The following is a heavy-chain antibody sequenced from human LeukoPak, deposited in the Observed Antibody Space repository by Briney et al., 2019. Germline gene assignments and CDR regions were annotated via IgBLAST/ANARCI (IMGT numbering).Heavy chain of an antibody. J-gene: IGHJ5*02. CDR3: ARMSPPFSA. CDR2: IKQDGSEK. V-gene: IGHV3-7*01. Sequence: GGSLRLSCVASGFTFGTYWMSWVRQAPGKGLEWVANIKQDGSEKYYVDSVKGQITISRDNAKNSLYLQMNCLRAEDTAVYYCARMSPPFSAWGQGTLVIVSS. CDR1: GFTFGTYW.